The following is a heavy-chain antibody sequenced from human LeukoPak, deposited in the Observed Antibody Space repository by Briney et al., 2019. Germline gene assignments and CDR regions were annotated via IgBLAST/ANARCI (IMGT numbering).Heavy chain of an antibody. CDR2: IYYTGST. V-gene: IGHV4-31*03. CDR1: GGSVSSGGYY. CDR3: ARPLNTVHDTFDV. Sequence: MTSETLSLTCTVSGGSVSSGGYYWVWIRQRPGKGLEWIGYIYYTGSTSYNPSLKSRLTIAVDTSKNQFSLKLSSVTAADTAVYYCARPLNTVHDTFDVWGQGTMVTVSS. J-gene: IGHJ3*01. D-gene: IGHD4-11*01.